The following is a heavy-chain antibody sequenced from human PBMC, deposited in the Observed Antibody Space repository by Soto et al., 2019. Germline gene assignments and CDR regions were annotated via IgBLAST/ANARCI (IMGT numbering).Heavy chain of an antibody. V-gene: IGHV3-23*01. CDR1: GFTFDNYA. CDR2: ISGGGGGT. D-gene: IGHD3-22*01. J-gene: IGHJ4*02. Sequence: GVSLRLSCATSGFTFDNYAMSWVRQAPGKGLEWVSGISGGGGGTYYADSVKGRFIISRDNSKNTLYLQINGLRTGDTAVYFCAKDVHYDSSGGLDHWGQGTLFPVAS. CDR3: AKDVHYDSSGGLDH.